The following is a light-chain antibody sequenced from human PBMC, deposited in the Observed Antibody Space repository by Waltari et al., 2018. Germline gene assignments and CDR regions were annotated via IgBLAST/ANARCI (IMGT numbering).Light chain of an antibody. V-gene: IGKV3-11*01. CDR2: DAS. J-gene: IGKJ4*01. CDR1: QSVGTY. Sequence: EIVLTPSPDILSFSPGERATLSCRASQSVGTYLAWYHQRPGQSPTLLIYDASYKATGIPARFSGSGSETDFTLTISSLQPEDFAVYYCQQRRNWPLTFGGGTRVQI. CDR3: QQRRNWPLT.